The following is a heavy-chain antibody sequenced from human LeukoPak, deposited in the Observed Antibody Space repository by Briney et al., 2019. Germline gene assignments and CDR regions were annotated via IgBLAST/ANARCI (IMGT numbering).Heavy chain of an antibody. CDR1: GGSISSDTYY. Sequence: SQTLSLTCTVSGGSISSDTYYWTWIRQPAGKALEWIGRICISGNTNYNPSLKSRVTISLDKSKNQFSLKLSSVTAADTAVYYCVRDSPVRYFDWCIDYWGQGALVTVSS. J-gene: IGHJ4*02. CDR2: ICISGNT. V-gene: IGHV4-61*02. CDR3: VRDSPVRYFDWCIDY. D-gene: IGHD3-9*01.